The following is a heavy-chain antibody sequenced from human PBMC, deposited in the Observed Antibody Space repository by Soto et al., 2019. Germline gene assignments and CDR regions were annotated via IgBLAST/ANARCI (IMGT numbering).Heavy chain of an antibody. Sequence: ASVKVSCKASGYTFSSYGINWVRQAPGQGLEWLGWISPYDGNTKFAQILQGRVSMTTDTSTKTAYMEVRSLRSDDTAVYYCARGGYYDSSGSRNYHYYGMNVRGQGTPVTV. D-gene: IGHD3-22*01. CDR1: GYTFSSYG. CDR2: ISPYDGNT. V-gene: IGHV1-18*01. CDR3: ARGGYYDSSGSRNYHYYGMNV. J-gene: IGHJ6*02.